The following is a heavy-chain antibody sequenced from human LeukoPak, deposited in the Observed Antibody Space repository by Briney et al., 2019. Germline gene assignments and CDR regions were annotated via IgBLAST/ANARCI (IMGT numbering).Heavy chain of an antibody. CDR2: IYYSGST. V-gene: IGHV4-39*01. D-gene: IGHD3-10*01. CDR1: GGSISSSSYY. J-gene: IGHJ4*02. CDR3: ARQGWFGELLSPLDY. Sequence: SETLSLTCTVSGGSISSSSYYWGWIRQPPGKGLEWIGSIYYSGSTYYNPSLKSRVTISADTSKNQFSLKLSSVTASGTAVYYCARQGWFGELLSPLDYWGQGTLVTVSS.